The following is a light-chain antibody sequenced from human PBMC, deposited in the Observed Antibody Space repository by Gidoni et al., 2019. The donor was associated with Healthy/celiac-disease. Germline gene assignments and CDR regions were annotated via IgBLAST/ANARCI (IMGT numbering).Light chain of an antibody. V-gene: IGKV3-15*01. CDR3: QQYNDWPPLT. CDR2: GAS. J-gene: IGKJ4*01. CDR1: QSLSSN. Sequence: IVMTQSPATLSVSPGERATLSCRASQSLSSNLAWYQQKPGQAPRLLIYGASTRATGVPARFSGSGSGTEFTLTISSLQSEDFAVYYCQQYNDWPPLTLGGGTKVEIK.